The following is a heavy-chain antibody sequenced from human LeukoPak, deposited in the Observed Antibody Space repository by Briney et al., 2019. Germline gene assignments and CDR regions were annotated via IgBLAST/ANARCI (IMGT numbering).Heavy chain of an antibody. CDR3: ARTKSRGWFDP. CDR2: IYYSGST. V-gene: IGHV4-59*01. CDR1: GGSFSGYY. Sequence: ASETLSLTCAVYGGSFSGYYWSWIRQPPGKGLEWIGYIYYSGSTNYNPSLKSRVTISVDTSKNQFSLKLSSVTAADTAVYYCARTKSRGWFDPWDQGTLVTVSS. J-gene: IGHJ5*02.